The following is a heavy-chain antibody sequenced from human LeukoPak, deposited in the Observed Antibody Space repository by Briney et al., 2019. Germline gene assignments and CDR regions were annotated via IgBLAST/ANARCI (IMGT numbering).Heavy chain of an antibody. CDR2: ISYSGRT. CDR1: GYSISSGYY. V-gene: IGHV4-38-2*02. Sequence: PSETLSPTCNVSGYSISSGYYWGWIRQPPGKGLEWIGTISYSGRTFYNPSLKSRVTISLDTSKNQFSLKVISVTAADTAVYFCARVIVGSSCDYWGQGTLVTVSS. CDR3: ARVIVGSSCDY. J-gene: IGHJ4*02. D-gene: IGHD1-26*01.